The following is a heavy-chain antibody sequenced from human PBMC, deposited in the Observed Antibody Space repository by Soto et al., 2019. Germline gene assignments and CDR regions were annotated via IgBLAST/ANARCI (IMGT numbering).Heavy chain of an antibody. V-gene: IGHV4-31*04. J-gene: IGHJ3*02. CDR3: ARTTTVRGVPRVFDI. Sequence: QVRLQESGPGLVKPSQTLSLTCTVSGGSISSGANYWTWIRQHPGKGLEYIGHIYYSGSTYYDPSLKSSITISVDPSKNQFSLKLTSVTAADTAVYYFARTTTVRGVPRVFDIWGQGTMVTVSS. CDR2: IYYSGST. D-gene: IGHD3-10*01. CDR1: GGSISSGANY.